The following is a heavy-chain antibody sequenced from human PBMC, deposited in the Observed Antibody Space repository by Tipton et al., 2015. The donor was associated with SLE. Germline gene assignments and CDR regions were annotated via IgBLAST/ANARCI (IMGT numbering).Heavy chain of an antibody. CDR3: ASLYSSGSSADY. J-gene: IGHJ4*02. D-gene: IGHD6-19*01. Sequence: TLSLTCTVSGGSISSSSYYWGWIRQPPGKGLEWIGSIYYSGSTYYNPSLKGRVTISVDTSKNQFSLELSSVTAADTAVYYCASLYSSGSSADYWGQGTLVTVSS. CDR1: GGSISSSSYY. CDR2: IYYSGST. V-gene: IGHV4-39*07.